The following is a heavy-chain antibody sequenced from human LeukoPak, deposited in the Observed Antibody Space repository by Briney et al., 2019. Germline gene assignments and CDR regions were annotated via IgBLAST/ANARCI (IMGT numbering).Heavy chain of an antibody. D-gene: IGHD3-16*02. V-gene: IGHV4-59*13. J-gene: IGHJ4*02. CDR1: GGSISNYY. CDR2: IHYSGAT. Sequence: SETLSLTCTVSGGSISNYYWSWIRQPPGRGLEWIGYIHYSGATDYNPSLKSRVTISIDTSKNQVSLKLTSVTAADTAVYYCARDGAIGGVIVIPIDYWGQGTLVTVSS. CDR3: ARDGAIGGVIVIPIDY.